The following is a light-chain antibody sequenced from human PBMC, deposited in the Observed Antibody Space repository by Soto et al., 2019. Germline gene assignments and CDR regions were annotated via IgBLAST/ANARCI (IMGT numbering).Light chain of an antibody. V-gene: IGKV3-15*01. CDR3: QHYNNWPPYT. J-gene: IGKJ2*01. CDR2: GAS. CDR1: QSISSN. Sequence: EIVMTPAPATLSMYPGERATLSCRAGQSISSNLAWYQQKPGQAPRLLIYGASTRAAGIPARFSGSGSETEFSLTISSLQSEDFAVYFCQHYNNWPPYTFGQGTKVDIK.